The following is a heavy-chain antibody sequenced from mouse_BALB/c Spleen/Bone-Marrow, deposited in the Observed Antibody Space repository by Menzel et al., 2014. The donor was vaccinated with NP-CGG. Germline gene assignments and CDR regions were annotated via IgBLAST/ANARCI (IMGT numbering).Heavy chain of an antibody. CDR3: ARQPLRRHAMDY. Sequence: VQLVESGPGLVQPSQSLSITCTVSGFSLTSYGVHWVRPPPGKGLEWLGVIWSGGSTDYNAAFISRLSISKDNSKSQVFFKMNSLQADDTAIYYCARQPLRRHAMDYWGQGTSVTVSS. CDR2: IWSGGST. V-gene: IGHV2-4*02. J-gene: IGHJ4*01. CDR1: GFSLTSYG. D-gene: IGHD1-2*01.